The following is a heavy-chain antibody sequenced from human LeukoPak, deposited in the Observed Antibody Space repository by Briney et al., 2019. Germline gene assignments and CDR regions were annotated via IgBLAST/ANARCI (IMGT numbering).Heavy chain of an antibody. CDR3: AGGVAAARRFDY. CDR2: IYYSGST. CDR1: GGSISSHY. D-gene: IGHD6-6*01. V-gene: IGHV4-59*11. J-gene: IGHJ4*02. Sequence: SETLSLTCTVSGGSISSHYWSWIRQPPGKGLEWIGYIYYSGSTNYNPSLKSRVTISVDTSKNQFSLKLSSVTAADTAVYYLAGGVAAARRFDYWGQGTLVTVSS.